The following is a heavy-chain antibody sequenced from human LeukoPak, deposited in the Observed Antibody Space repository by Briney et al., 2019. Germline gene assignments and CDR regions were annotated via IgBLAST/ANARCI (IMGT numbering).Heavy chain of an antibody. D-gene: IGHD6-13*01. J-gene: IGHJ4*02. V-gene: IGHV3-48*03. Sequence: GGSLRLSCVASGFTSSSYEMQWVRQAPGKGLEWVSYISNSGRTIHYADSAKGRFTISRDNAKSSLFLHMNSLRAEDTAVYYCARGDNSSTWNYSFDYWAQGTLVTVSS. CDR2: ISNSGRTI. CDR1: GFTSSSYE. CDR3: ARGDNSSTWNYSFDY.